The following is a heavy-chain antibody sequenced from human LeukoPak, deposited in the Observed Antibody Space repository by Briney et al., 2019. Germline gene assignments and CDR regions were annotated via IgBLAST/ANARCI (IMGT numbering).Heavy chain of an antibody. CDR2: LSGSGGST. J-gene: IGHJ2*01. V-gene: IGHV3-23*01. CDR1: GFTFSSYA. D-gene: IGHD1-26*01. CDR3: AKVGSYGYWYFDL. Sequence: GGFLRLSCAASGFTFSSYAMSWVRQAPGKGLEWVSALSGSGGSTYYADSVKGRSTISRDNSKTTLYLQMNSLSAEDTAVYYCAKVGSYGYWYFDLWGRGTLVTVSS.